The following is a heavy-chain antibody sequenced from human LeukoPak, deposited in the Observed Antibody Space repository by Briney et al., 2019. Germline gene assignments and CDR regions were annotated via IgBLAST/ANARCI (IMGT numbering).Heavy chain of an antibody. V-gene: IGHV3-30-3*01. CDR3: ARPGGSVDTLTRRPDYYYAMDV. Sequence: PGGSLRLSCAASGFTFRSYAMHWVRQAPGRGLEWVALISYDGTKKYYADSVKGRFTMSRDNSKNTLNLQMSSLRAEDTAVYYCARPGGSVDTLTRRPDYYYAMDVWGRGNTVTASS. CDR1: GFTFRSYA. CDR2: ISYDGTKK. J-gene: IGHJ6*01. D-gene: IGHD3-16*01.